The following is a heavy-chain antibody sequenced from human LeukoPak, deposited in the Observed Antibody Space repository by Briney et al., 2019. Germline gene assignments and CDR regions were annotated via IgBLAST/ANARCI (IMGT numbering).Heavy chain of an antibody. Sequence: GGSLRLSCAASGFTFSDYYMSWIRQAPGKGLEWVSYISSSGSTIYYADFVKGRFTISRDNAKNSLYLQMNSLRAEDTAVYYCARDTFRWLQFRGGDYFDYWGQGTLVTVSS. CDR2: ISSSGSTI. J-gene: IGHJ4*02. CDR1: GFTFSDYY. CDR3: ARDTFRWLQFRGGDYFDY. V-gene: IGHV3-11*01. D-gene: IGHD5-24*01.